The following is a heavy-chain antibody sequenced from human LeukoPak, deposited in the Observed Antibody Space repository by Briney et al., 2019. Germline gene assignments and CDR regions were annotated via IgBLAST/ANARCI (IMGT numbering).Heavy chain of an antibody. CDR2: IIPILGIA. J-gene: IGHJ4*02. D-gene: IGHD2-2*01. Sequence: GSSVKVSCKASGGTFSSYTISWVRQAPGQGLEWMGRIIPILGIANYAQKFQGRVTITGDKSTSTAYMQLSSLRSEDTAVYYCARCRSSTSCYFLDYWEKGPLVSVSS. V-gene: IGHV1-69*02. CDR3: ARCRSSTSCYFLDY. CDR1: GGTFSSYT.